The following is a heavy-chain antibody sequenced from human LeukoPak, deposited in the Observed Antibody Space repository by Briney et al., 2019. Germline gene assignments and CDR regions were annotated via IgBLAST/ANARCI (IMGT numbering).Heavy chain of an antibody. CDR3: ARDLGSSGYIFDY. CDR1: GGSISSYY. V-gene: IGHV4-59*01. CDR2: IYYSGST. J-gene: IGHJ4*02. Sequence: PSETLSLTCTVSGGSISSYYWSWIRQPPGKGLEWIGYIYYSGSTNYNPSLKSRVTISVDTSKNQFSLKLSSVTAADTAVYYCARDLGSSGYIFDYWGQGTLVTVSS. D-gene: IGHD6-13*01.